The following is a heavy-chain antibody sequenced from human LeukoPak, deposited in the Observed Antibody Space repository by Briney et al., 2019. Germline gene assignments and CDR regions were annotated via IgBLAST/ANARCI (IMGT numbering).Heavy chain of an antibody. CDR2: ISYDGSNK. CDR3: AKDEAWGRYKD. Sequence: GGSLRLSCAASGFTFSSYAMHWVRQAPGKGLEWVAVISYDGSNKYYADSVKGRFTISRDNSKNTLYLQMNSLRAEDTAVYYCAKDEAWGRYKDWGQGTLVTVSS. CDR1: GFTFSSYA. J-gene: IGHJ1*01. V-gene: IGHV3-30*04. D-gene: IGHD3-16*01.